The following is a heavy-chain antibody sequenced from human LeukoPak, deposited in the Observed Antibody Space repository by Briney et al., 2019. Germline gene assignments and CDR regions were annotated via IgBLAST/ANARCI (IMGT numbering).Heavy chain of an antibody. CDR2: IKQDGREK. J-gene: IGHJ4*02. Sequence: GGSLRLSCAVSGFTFSGYWMSWVRQAPGKGLEWVANIKQDGREKYYADSVKGRFTISRDNAKNTLYLQMNSLRAEDTAVYYCASGRIQLWSVPFDYWGQGTLVTVSS. D-gene: IGHD5-18*01. V-gene: IGHV3-7*01. CDR1: GFTFSGYW. CDR3: ASGRIQLWSVPFDY.